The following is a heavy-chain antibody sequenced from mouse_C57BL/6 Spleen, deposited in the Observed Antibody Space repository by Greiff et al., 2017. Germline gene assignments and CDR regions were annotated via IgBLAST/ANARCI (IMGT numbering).Heavy chain of an antibody. J-gene: IGHJ2*01. V-gene: IGHV5-4*01. CDR3: ARDGRYYFDY. Sequence: VHVKQSGGGLVKPGGSLKLSCAASGFTFSSYAMSWVRQTPEKRLEWVATISDGGSYTYYPDNVKGRFTISRDNAKNNLYLQMSHLKSEDTAMYYCARDGRYYFDYWGQGTTLTVSS. CDR1: GFTFSSYA. CDR2: ISDGGSYT.